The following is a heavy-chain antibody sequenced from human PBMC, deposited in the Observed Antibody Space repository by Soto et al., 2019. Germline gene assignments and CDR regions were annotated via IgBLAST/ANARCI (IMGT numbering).Heavy chain of an antibody. D-gene: IGHD3-3*01. Sequence: QVQLVESGGDVVQPGTSLRLSCVASGFTLSGHAMHWVRQAPGEGLEWLAIRAADGSREYYADSVKGRFTISRANSRNTLHLQLNSLIVEDTAIYYGARDMWSRGTLGLADYWGQGTLVTVSS. CDR1: GFTLSGHA. CDR3: ARDMWSRGTLGLADY. J-gene: IGHJ4*02. V-gene: IGHV3-30-3*01. CDR2: RAADGSRE.